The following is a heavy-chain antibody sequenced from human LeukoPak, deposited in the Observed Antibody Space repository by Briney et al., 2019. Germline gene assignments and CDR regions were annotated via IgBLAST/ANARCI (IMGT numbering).Heavy chain of an antibody. CDR3: TRSGYRHPYHFDS. J-gene: IGHJ4*02. Sequence: GGSRRLSCAASGFSVRTTYMSWVRQTPGRGLEWVSVLYTGGGTDHADSVKGRFTISRDISKNTLSLQMNSLRVEDTAIYYCTRSGYRHPYHFDSWGQGTLVTVSS. D-gene: IGHD3-22*01. V-gene: IGHV3-53*01. CDR1: GFSVRTTY. CDR2: LYTGGGT.